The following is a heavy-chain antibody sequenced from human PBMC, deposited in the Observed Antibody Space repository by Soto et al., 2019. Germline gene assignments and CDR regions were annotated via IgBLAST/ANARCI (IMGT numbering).Heavy chain of an antibody. CDR2: IYSGGST. Sequence: GGSLRLSCAASGFTVSSNYMSWVRQAPGKGLEWVSVIYSGGSTYYADSVKGRFTISRDNSKNTLHLQMNSLRAEDTAVYYCARGRYDPFYYYYYGMDVWGQGTTVTVSS. V-gene: IGHV3-53*01. J-gene: IGHJ6*02. CDR1: GFTVSSNY. CDR3: ARGRYDPFYYYYYGMDV. D-gene: IGHD1-1*01.